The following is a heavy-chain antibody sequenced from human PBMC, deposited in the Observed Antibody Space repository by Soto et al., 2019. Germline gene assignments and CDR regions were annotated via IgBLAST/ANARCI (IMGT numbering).Heavy chain of an antibody. V-gene: IGHV4-59*01. CDR2: IYYSGST. Sequence: SETLSLTCTVSGGSISSYYWSWIRQPPGKGLEWIGYIYYSGSTNYNPSLKSRVTISVDTSKNQFSLKLSSVTAADTAVYYCARMSVAVAGAYYYYYGMDVWGQGTTVTVS. J-gene: IGHJ6*02. CDR1: GGSISSYY. D-gene: IGHD6-19*01. CDR3: ARMSVAVAGAYYYYYGMDV.